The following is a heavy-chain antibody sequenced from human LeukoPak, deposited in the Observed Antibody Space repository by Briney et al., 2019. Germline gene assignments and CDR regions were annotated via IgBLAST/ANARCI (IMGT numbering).Heavy chain of an antibody. J-gene: IGHJ5*02. D-gene: IGHD1-1*01. V-gene: IGHV1-18*04. CDR2: ISAYNGNT. Sequence: ASVKVSCKASGYTFTSYGISWVRQAPGQGLEWMGWISAYNGNTNYAQKLQGRVTMTTDTSTSTAYMELRSLRSDDTAVYYRARARPRYNWNDRINWFDPWGQGTLVTVSS. CDR3: ARARPRYNWNDRINWFDP. CDR1: GYTFTSYG.